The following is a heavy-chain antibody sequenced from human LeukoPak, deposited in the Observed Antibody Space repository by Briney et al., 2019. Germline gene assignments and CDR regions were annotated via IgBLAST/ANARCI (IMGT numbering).Heavy chain of an antibody. V-gene: IGHV4-4*02. D-gene: IGHD6-13*01. CDR2: IYHGGNT. CDR1: GDSISSKNW. J-gene: IGHJ4*02. Sequence: PSGTLSLTCAVSGDSISSKNWWNWVRQPPGKGLEWIGEIYHGGNTNYNPSLKSRVTISVDKSKNQFSLILSSVTAADTAVYYCARDREYSKSWSFDYRGQGTLVTVSS. CDR3: ARDREYSKSWSFDY.